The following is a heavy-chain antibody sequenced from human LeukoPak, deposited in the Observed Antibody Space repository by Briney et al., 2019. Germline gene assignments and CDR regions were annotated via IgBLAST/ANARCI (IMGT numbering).Heavy chain of an antibody. J-gene: IGHJ5*02. CDR3: ARMGYSSSWYVGPYYNWFDP. V-gene: IGHV2-26*01. Sequence: SGPVLVKPTETLTLTCTVSGFSLSNVRMGVSWIRQPPGKALEWLAHIFANDEKTYSTSLKSRLTISKDTSKSQVVLTMTNMDPVDTATYYCARMGYSSSWYVGPYYNWFDPWGQGTLVTVSS. CDR2: IFANDEK. D-gene: IGHD6-19*01. CDR1: GFSLSNVRMG.